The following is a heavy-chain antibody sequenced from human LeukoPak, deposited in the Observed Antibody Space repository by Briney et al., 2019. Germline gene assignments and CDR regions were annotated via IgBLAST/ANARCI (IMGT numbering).Heavy chain of an antibody. Sequence: PGGSLRLSCEASTFTFRAYGMHWVRQAPGKGLEWVAVISYDGSNIYYADSVKGRFTISRDNSKKTLYLQMNSLRTEDTAVYSCAKDRTSYYNYMDVWGKGTTVTVSS. V-gene: IGHV3-30*18. J-gene: IGHJ6*03. CDR1: TFTFRAYG. CDR3: AKDRTSYYNYMDV. CDR2: ISYDGSNI. D-gene: IGHD1-14*01.